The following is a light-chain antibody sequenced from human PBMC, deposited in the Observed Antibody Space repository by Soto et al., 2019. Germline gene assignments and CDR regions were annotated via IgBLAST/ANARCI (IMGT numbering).Light chain of an antibody. V-gene: IGLV1-40*01. Sequence: QPVLTQPPSVSGAPGQRVTISCTGSSSSIGAGFDVHWYQQLPGTAPKLLIFGNSNRPSGVPDRFSGSKSGTSASLAITGLQAEDEADYYCQSYDSSLSGSWVFGGGTKVTVL. CDR1: SSSIGAGFD. CDR3: QSYDSSLSGSWV. J-gene: IGLJ3*02. CDR2: GNS.